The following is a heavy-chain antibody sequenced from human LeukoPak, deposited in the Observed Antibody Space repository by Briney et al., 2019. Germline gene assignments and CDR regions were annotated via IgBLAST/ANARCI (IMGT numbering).Heavy chain of an antibody. CDR1: GYTFTGYY. V-gene: IGHV1-2*02. CDR3: ARDRPLDADDYYGFYYFDY. CDR2: ISLNSGGT. D-gene: IGHD3-10*01. J-gene: IGHJ4*02. Sequence: ESSLKVSCKASGYTFTGYYMHWVRQAPGQGLEWMGWISLNSGGTYYAQTFQGRVTISRDKSISTVYMELSRLRSDDTAVDYCARDRPLDADDYYGFYYFDYWGQGTLVTVSS.